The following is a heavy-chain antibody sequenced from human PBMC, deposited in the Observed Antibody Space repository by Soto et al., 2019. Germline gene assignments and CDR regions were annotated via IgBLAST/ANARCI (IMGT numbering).Heavy chain of an antibody. CDR3: AAYDSSGYYYERFDY. Sequence: PGGSLRLSCAVSGFTFSTYGMHWVRQATGNGLEWVAIISYDGSHKYYADSVKGRFTISRDNSKNILYLQMNSLRAEDTAVYYCAAYDSSGYYYERFDYWGHGTLVTVSS. V-gene: IGHV3-30*03. J-gene: IGHJ4*01. CDR2: ISYDGSHK. CDR1: GFTFSTYG. D-gene: IGHD3-22*01.